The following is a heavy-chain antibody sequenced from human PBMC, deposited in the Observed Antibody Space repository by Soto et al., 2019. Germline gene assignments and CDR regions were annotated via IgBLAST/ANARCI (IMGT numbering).Heavy chain of an antibody. J-gene: IGHJ6*03. Sequence: ASVKVSCKASGYTFTSYDINWVRQATGQGLEWMGWMNPNSGNTGYAQKFQGRVTMTRNTSISTAYMELSSLRSEDTAVYYCARGGTSFGAIYYYYYYMDGRGKGTTVTVSS. CDR3: ARGGTSFGAIYYYYYYMDG. D-gene: IGHD3-3*01. V-gene: IGHV1-8*01. CDR1: GYTFTSYD. CDR2: MNPNSGNT.